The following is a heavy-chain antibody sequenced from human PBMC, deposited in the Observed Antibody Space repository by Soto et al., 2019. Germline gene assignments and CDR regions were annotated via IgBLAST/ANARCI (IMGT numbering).Heavy chain of an antibody. V-gene: IGHV3-74*03. J-gene: IGHJ5*02. CDR1: GFTFSRHW. D-gene: IGHD6-25*01. CDR2: INDDGSST. CDR3: AREVIAATGTIRWFDP. Sequence: LGGSLRLSCAASGFTFSRHWMHWVRQTPGKGPVWVSRINDDGSSTKYADSVKGRFTVARDNAKNTVFLQMSSLRAEDTAVYYCAREVIAATGTIRWFDPWGQGT.